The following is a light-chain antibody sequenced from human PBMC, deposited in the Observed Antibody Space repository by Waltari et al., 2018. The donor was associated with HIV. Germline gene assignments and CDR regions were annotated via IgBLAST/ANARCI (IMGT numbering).Light chain of an antibody. J-gene: IGLJ3*02. CDR2: DNK. CDR1: SSNIGSRS. V-gene: IGLV1-51*01. CDR3: VTWDKSLTAVV. Sequence: QSVLTQPPSVSAAPGQKVTISCSGSSSNIGSRSVSWYQHLPGRAPKLLLYDNKGRPSRIPGRFSGSKSGTSATLGITGLQTGDEADYYCVTWDKSLTAVVFGGGTKLTVL.